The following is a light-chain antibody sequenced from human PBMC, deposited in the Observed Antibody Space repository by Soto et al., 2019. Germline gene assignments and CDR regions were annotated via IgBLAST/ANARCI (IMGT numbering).Light chain of an antibody. CDR2: AAS. CDR3: QQSYSILYT. CDR1: RSISSY. Sequence: DIQMTQSPSSLSASVGDRVTITCRASRSISSYLNWYQQKPGKAPKLLIYAASSLQSGVPSRFSGSGSGTDFTLTISSLQPEDFATYYCQQSYSILYTFGQGTKLEIK. V-gene: IGKV1-39*01. J-gene: IGKJ2*01.